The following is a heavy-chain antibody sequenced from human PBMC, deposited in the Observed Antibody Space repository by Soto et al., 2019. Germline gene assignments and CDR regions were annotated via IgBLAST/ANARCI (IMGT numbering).Heavy chain of an antibody. J-gene: IGHJ1*01. CDR3: AKGRQYCSGGSCYVSYFQH. D-gene: IGHD2-15*01. CDR2: ISGSGGST. V-gene: IGHV3-23*01. CDR1: GFTFSSYA. Sequence: VQLLESGGGLVQPGGSLRLSCAASGFTFSSYAMSWVRQAPGKGLEWVSAISGSGGSTYYADSVKGRFTISRDNSKNTLYLQMNSLRAEDTAVYYCAKGRQYCSGGSCYVSYFQHWGQGTLVTVSS.